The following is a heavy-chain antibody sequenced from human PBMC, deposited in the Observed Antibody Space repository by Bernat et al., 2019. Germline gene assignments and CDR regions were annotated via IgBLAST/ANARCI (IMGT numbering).Heavy chain of an antibody. CDR1: GFTFDEYA. Sequence: EVQMVESGGGVVQPGGSLRLSCAASGFTFDEYAMYWVRQAPGKGLEWVSVISGDGGTTYYADSVKGRFTISRDNAKKSLYLQMNSLRAEDTAVYYCARGTSTSAPYMDVWGKGTTVTVSS. J-gene: IGHJ6*03. V-gene: IGHV3-43*02. CDR2: ISGDGGTT. CDR3: ARGTSTSAPYMDV.